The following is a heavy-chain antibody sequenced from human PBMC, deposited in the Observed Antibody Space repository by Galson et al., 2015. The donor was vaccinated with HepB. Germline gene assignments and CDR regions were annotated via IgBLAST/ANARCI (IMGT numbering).Heavy chain of an antibody. CDR2: IRGSDSST. J-gene: IGHJ6*03. V-gene: IGHV3-23*01. CDR3: AKAYQVIVGEIRWGPTLKYYNYYMDV. D-gene: IGHD3-22*01. CDR1: GFTFSSYA. Sequence: LRLSCAASGFTFSSYAMNWVRPAPGKGLEWVSSIRGSDSSTYYADSVKGRFTISRDNSKNTVYLQMNSLRAEDTAKYYCAKAYQVIVGEIRWGPTLKYYNYYMDVWGKGTTVTVSS.